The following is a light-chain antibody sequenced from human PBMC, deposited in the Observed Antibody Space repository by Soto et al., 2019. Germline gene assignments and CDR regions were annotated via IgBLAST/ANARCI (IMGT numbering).Light chain of an antibody. CDR2: EVN. CDR3: SSYAGSSNV. CDR1: SSDVGGYNY. V-gene: IGLV2-8*01. Sequence: QAVRTQPPSASGSPGQGVAISCTGTSSDVGGYNYVSWYQQHPGKAPKLMIYEVNKRPSGVPDRFSGSKSGNTASLTVSGLQAEDEADYYCSSYAGSSNVFGTGTKVTVL. J-gene: IGLJ1*01.